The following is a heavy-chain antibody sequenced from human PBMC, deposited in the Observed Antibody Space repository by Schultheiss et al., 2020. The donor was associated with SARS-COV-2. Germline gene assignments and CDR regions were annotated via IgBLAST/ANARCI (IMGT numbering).Heavy chain of an antibody. CDR1: GFTFSGSA. Sequence: GGSLRLSCAASGFTFSGSAMHWVRQASGKGLEWVSYISSSSSYTNYADSVKGRFTISRDNAKNSLYLQMNSLRAEDTAVYYCARSGYSYGPDTQDYYYYYMDVWGKGTTVTVSS. J-gene: IGHJ6*03. CDR2: ISSSSSYT. D-gene: IGHD5-18*01. CDR3: ARSGYSYGPDTQDYYYYYMDV. V-gene: IGHV3-11*03.